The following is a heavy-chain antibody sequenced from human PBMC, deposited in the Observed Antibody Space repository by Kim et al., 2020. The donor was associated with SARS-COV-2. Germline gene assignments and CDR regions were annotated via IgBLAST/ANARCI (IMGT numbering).Heavy chain of an antibody. D-gene: IGHD3-22*01. V-gene: IGHV4-34*01. CDR3: AREDDSSGYWND. J-gene: IGHJ4*02. Sequence: NYNPSLKSRVTISVDTSKNQFSLKLSSVTAADTAVYYCAREDDSSGYWNDWGQGTLVTVSS.